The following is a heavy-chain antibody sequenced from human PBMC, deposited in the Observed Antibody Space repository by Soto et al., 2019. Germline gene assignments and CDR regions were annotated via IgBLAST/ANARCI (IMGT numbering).Heavy chain of an antibody. CDR3: AREVMYSPSRGFPIIN. D-gene: IGHD2-21*01. CDR2: IFHSGST. Sequence: QVQLQESGPGLVKPSQTLSVTCTVSGDAIGNGDYYWTWIRQHPGEALEWLGNIFHSGSTYSNPSLKSRVTISLDTSKNMFSLRLTSVTAADTAVYYCAREVMYSPSRGFPIINWGQGTLVTVSS. J-gene: IGHJ4*02. CDR1: GDAIGNGDYY. V-gene: IGHV4-31*03.